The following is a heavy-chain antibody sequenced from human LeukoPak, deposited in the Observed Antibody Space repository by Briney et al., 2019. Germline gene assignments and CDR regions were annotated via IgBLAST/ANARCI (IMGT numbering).Heavy chain of an antibody. CDR2: INPNSGGT. CDR3: ARDLTYYYDSSGSRNYYYGMDV. D-gene: IGHD3-22*01. V-gene: IGHV1-2*02. Sequence: ASVKVSCKASGYTFTGYYMHWVRQAPGQGLEWMGWINPNSGGTNYAQKFQGRATMTRDTSISIAYMELSRLRSDDTAVYYCARDLTYYYDSSGSRNYYYGMDVWGQGTTVTVSS. CDR1: GYTFTGYY. J-gene: IGHJ6*02.